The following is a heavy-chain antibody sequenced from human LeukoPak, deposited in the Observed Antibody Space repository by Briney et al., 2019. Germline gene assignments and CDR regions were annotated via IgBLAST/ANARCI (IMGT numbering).Heavy chain of an antibody. V-gene: IGHV4-59*01. D-gene: IGHD2-8*01. CDR2: IYYSGST. CDR1: GGSISSYY. Sequence: SETLSLTCTVSGGSISSYYWSWIRQPPGKGLEWIGYIYYSGSTNYNPSLKSRVTISVDTSKNQFSLKLSSVTAADTAVYYCASLGYCTNGVCYRSGNDAFDIWGQGTMVTVSS. J-gene: IGHJ3*02. CDR3: ASLGYCTNGVCYRSGNDAFDI.